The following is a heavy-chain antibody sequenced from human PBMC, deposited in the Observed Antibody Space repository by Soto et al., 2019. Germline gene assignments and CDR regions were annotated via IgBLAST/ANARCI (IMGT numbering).Heavy chain of an antibody. D-gene: IGHD2-2*01. CDR2: IKSKTDGGSI. Sequence: GGSLRLSCAASGLNFNNAWLSWVRQAPGKGLEWVGHIKSKTDGGSIDYAAPVKGRFTISRDDSINTVYLQMNSLKTEDTASYYCTTDSYCTTTTRYPLLHWGHGTRVTVSS. V-gene: IGHV3-15*01. J-gene: IGHJ4*01. CDR3: TTDSYCTTTTRYPLLH. CDR1: GLNFNNAW.